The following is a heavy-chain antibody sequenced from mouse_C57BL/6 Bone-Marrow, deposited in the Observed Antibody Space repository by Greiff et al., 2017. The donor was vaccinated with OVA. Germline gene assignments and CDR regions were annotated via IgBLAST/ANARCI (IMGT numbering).Heavy chain of an antibody. CDR1: GYTFTDYE. Sequence: VQLQESGAELVRPGASVTLSCKASGYTFTDYEMHWVKQTPVHGLAWIGAIDPETGGTAYNQKFKGKAILTADKSSSTAYMELRSLTSEDSAVYYCTRRGGHYYGREDYWGQGTTLTVSS. V-gene: IGHV1-15*01. J-gene: IGHJ2*01. CDR3: TRRGGHYYGREDY. CDR2: IDPETGGT. D-gene: IGHD1-1*01.